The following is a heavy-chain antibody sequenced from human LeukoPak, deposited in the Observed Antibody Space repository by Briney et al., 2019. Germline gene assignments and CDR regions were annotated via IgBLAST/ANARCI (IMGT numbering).Heavy chain of an antibody. CDR1: GGSFSGYY. Sequence: SETLSLTCAVYGGSFSGYYWSWIRQPPGKGLEWIGEINHSGTTNYNPSLKSRVTISVDTSKNQFSLKLSSVTAADTAVYYCARLHMVRGVIPHYYYGMDVWGQGTTVTVSS. J-gene: IGHJ6*02. D-gene: IGHD3-10*01. CDR2: INHSGTT. CDR3: ARLHMVRGVIPHYYYGMDV. V-gene: IGHV4-34*01.